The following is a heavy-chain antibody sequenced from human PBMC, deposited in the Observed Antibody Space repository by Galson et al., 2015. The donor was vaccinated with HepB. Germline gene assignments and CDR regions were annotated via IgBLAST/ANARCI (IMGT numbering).Heavy chain of an antibody. Sequence: SLRLSCAASGFTFSGFWMHWVRQVPGKRLVWVSRIKTDGSEANYADSVEGRFTISRDNAKNTLNLQINNLRAEDTAVYFCVRDGHHWNFDCWGQGTLVAVSP. CDR1: GFTFSGFW. J-gene: IGHJ4*02. CDR3: VRDGHHWNFDC. CDR2: IKTDGSEA. D-gene: IGHD1-1*01. V-gene: IGHV3-74*01.